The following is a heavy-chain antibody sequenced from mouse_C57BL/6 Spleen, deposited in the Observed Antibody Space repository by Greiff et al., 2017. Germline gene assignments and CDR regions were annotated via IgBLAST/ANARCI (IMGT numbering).Heavy chain of an antibody. CDR1: GYTFTSYW. D-gene: IGHD2-5*01. CDR2: IDPSDSYT. Sequence: QVQLQQPGAELVMPGASVKLSCKASGYTFTSYWMHWVKQRPGQGLEWIGEIDPSDSYTNYNQKFKGKSTLTVDKSSSTAYMQLSSLTSEDSAVYYCARKDSNLGYYYAMDYWGQGTSVTVSS. J-gene: IGHJ4*01. CDR3: ARKDSNLGYYYAMDY. V-gene: IGHV1-69*01.